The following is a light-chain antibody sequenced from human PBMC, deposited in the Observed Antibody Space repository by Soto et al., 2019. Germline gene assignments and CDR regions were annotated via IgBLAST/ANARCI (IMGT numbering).Light chain of an antibody. Sequence: DIQMTQSPSTLSASVGDRVTITCRASQSISSWLDWYQQKPGKAPKLLIYKASSLESGVTSRFSGSGSGTEFTLTISILQPDDFATYYCQQYNSYSRTFGQGTKVEIK. CDR1: QSISSW. CDR3: QQYNSYSRT. CDR2: KAS. V-gene: IGKV1-5*03. J-gene: IGKJ1*01.